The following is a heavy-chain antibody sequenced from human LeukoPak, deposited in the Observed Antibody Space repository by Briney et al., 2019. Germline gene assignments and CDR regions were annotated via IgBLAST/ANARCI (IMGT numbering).Heavy chain of an antibody. J-gene: IGHJ3*02. CDR3: ARYFSGGWLRTQGAFDI. Sequence: TSETLSLTCTVSGGSISSYYWSWIRQPAGKGLEWIGRIYTSGSTNYNPSLKSRVTMSVDTSKNQFSLKLSSVTAADTAVYCCARYFSGGWLRTQGAFDIWAKGQWSPSLQ. D-gene: IGHD6-19*01. V-gene: IGHV4-4*07. CDR1: GGSISSYY. CDR2: IYTSGST.